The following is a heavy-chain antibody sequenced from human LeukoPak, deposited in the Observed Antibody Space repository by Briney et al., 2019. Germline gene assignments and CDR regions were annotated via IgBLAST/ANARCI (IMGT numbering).Heavy chain of an antibody. V-gene: IGHV3-23*01. CDR1: GFTFSSYG. J-gene: IGHJ4*02. CDR2: ISASGSST. CDR3: AKGAPTLQLFDY. Sequence: GGSLRLSCAASGFTFSSYGMSWVRQAPGKGLEWVSTISASGSSTYYADSVKGRFTISRDNSKNTLDLQLNSLRADDTALYYCAKGAPTLQLFDYWGQGTLVTVSS. D-gene: IGHD2-2*01.